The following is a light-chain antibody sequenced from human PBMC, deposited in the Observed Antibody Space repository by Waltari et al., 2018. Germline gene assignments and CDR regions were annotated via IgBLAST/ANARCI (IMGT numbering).Light chain of an antibody. CDR2: AAS. CDR1: QSISSY. J-gene: IGKJ1*01. Sequence: DIPLTQSPSSLSASVGDRVTITCRASQSISSYLNWYQQKPGKAPKLRIYAASSLQRGGPSRGMGRGAGTEGTRNSSSLQPEDVATYYWQQRYRTPRTFGQGTKVESK. V-gene: IGKV1-39*01. CDR3: QQRYRTPRT.